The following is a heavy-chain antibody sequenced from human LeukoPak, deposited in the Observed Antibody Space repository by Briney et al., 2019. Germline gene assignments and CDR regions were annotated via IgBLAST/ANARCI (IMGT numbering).Heavy chain of an antibody. V-gene: IGHV1-2*02. CDR2: INPNSGGT. CDR1: GYTLTGYY. Sequence: GASVKVSCKASGYTLTGYYMHWVRQAPGQGLEWMGWINPNSGGTNYAQKFQGRVTMTRDTSISTAYMELSRLRSDDTAVYYCARIVGAPWSEYFQHWGQGTLVTVSS. CDR3: ARIVGAPWSEYFQH. J-gene: IGHJ1*01. D-gene: IGHD1-26*01.